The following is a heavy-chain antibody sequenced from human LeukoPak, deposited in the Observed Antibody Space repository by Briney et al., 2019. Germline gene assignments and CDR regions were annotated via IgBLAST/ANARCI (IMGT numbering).Heavy chain of an antibody. CDR3: ARHGGGGWYLTEYFQH. D-gene: IGHD6-19*01. Sequence: KPSETLSLTCTVSGGSISSSSYYWGWIRQPPGKGLEWNESIYYSGSTYYNPSLTSRLSISVFTSKNLFSLKLSSVSAADTAVYYCARHGGGGWYLTEYFQHWGQGTLVTVSS. CDR2: IYYSGST. J-gene: IGHJ1*01. V-gene: IGHV4-39*01. CDR1: GGSISSSSYY.